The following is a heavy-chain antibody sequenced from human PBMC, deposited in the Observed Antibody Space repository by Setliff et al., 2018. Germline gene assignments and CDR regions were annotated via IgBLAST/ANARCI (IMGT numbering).Heavy chain of an antibody. CDR3: ARDSRGLVPAAIEGSYYYYGMDV. CDR2: IIPIFGTA. J-gene: IGHJ6*02. D-gene: IGHD2-2*02. CDR1: GGTFSSYA. Sequence: GPSVKVSCKASGGTFSSYAISWVRQAPGQGLEWMGGIIPIFGTANYAQKFQGRVTITADESTSTAYMELSSLRSEDTAVYYCARDSRGLVPAAIEGSYYYYGMDVLGQGTTVTV. V-gene: IGHV1-69*13.